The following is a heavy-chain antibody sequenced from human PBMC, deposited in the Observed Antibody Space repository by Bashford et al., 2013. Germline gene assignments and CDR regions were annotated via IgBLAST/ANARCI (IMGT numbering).Heavy chain of an antibody. J-gene: IGHJ6*02. Sequence: VRQAPGKGLEWVGRIKSKTDGGTTDYAAPVKGRVTISRDDSKDTLYLQMNSLKTEDTAVYYCTTVSGSALGYFYYHATDVWGQGTTVTVSS. CDR3: TTVSGSALGYFYYHATDV. V-gene: IGHV3-15*01. D-gene: IGHD5-12*01. CDR2: IKSKTDGGTT.